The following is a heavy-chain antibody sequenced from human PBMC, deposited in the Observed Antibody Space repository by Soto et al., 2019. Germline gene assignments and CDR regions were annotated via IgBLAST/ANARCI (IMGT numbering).Heavy chain of an antibody. CDR3: ARDHINGWKFDY. J-gene: IGHJ4*02. D-gene: IGHD6-19*01. V-gene: IGHV3-7*01. CDR1: GFTFGKYW. CDR2: IKQDGSEN. Sequence: PVGSLRRPCAASGFTFGKYWMSWVRQAPGKGLAWVANIKQDGSENYYVDSVKGRFTTSRDNTKNSFYLQMNSLRAEDTAVYYCARDHINGWKFDYWGRGTLVTVSS.